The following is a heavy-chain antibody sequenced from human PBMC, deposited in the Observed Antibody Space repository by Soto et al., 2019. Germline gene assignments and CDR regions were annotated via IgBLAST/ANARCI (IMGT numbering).Heavy chain of an antibody. Sequence: QLQLQESGPGLVKPSETLSLTCTVSGGSISSSSYYWGWIRQPPGKGLEWIGSIYYSGSTYYNPSLKSRVTISVDKSKNQFSLKLSSVTAADTAVYYCARHHGGGVVAATGLDYWGQGTLVTVSS. CDR1: GGSISSSSYY. D-gene: IGHD2-15*01. J-gene: IGHJ4*02. V-gene: IGHV4-39*01. CDR2: IYYSGST. CDR3: ARHHGGGVVAATGLDY.